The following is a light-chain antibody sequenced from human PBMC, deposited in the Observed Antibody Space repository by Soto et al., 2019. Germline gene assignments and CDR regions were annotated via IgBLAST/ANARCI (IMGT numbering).Light chain of an antibody. V-gene: IGLV2-14*01. CDR2: EVT. J-gene: IGLJ2*01. CDR3: SSYTSSTTVV. Sequence: QSALTQAASVSGSPGQSITISCTGTSSDVGAYDYVSWYQHHPGKGPKLMIYEVTNRPSGVSNRFSGSKSGNTASLTISGLQPEDEADYYCSSYTSSTTVVFGGGTQLTVL. CDR1: SSDVGAYDY.